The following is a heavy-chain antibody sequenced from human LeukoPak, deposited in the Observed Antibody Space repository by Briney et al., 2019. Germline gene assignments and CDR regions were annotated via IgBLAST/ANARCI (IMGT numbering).Heavy chain of an antibody. V-gene: IGHV4-39*01. Sequence: SETLSLTCTVSGGSISSSRYYWGWIRQPPGKGLEWIGSIYYSGSTYYNPSLKSRVTISVDTSKNQFSLKLSSVTAADTAVYYCARHPPEEQWLVLLALDIWGQGTMVTVSS. CDR1: GGSISSSRYY. CDR3: ARHPPEEQWLVLLALDI. J-gene: IGHJ3*02. D-gene: IGHD6-19*01. CDR2: IYYSGST.